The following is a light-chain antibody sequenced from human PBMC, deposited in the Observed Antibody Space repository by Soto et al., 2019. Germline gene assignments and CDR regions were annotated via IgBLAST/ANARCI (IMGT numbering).Light chain of an antibody. J-gene: IGKJ1*01. V-gene: IGKV3-20*01. Sequence: EIVLTQSPGTLSLSPGERATLSCRASQSVSSSYLAWYQQKPGQAPRLLIYGTPSRATAIPDRFSGSGSGTDFTLTIRRLEPEDFAVYYCQQYGSSSWTFGQGTKVEIK. CDR3: QQYGSSSWT. CDR1: QSVSSSY. CDR2: GTP.